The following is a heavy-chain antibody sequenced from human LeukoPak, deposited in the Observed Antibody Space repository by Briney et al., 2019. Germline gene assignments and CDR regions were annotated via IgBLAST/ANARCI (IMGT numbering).Heavy chain of an antibody. CDR1: GFTFSSYW. D-gene: IGHD5-24*01. CDR3: ARDHYGYYWYFDL. J-gene: IGHJ2*01. V-gene: IGHV3-74*01. CDR2: MNNDGSST. Sequence: PGGSLRLSCAASGFTFSSYWMHWVRQAPGKGLVWVSRMNNDGSSTIYADSVKGRFTISRDNAKNTLYLQMNSLRAEDTAVYYCARDHYGYYWYFDLWGRGTLVTVSA.